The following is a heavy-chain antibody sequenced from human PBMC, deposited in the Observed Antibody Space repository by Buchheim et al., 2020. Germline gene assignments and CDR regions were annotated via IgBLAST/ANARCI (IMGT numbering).Heavy chain of an antibody. CDR3: AKDEQLVLMGY. CDR1: GFTFSSYG. D-gene: IGHD6-6*01. V-gene: IGHV3-30*18. Sequence: QVQLVESGGGVVQPGRSLRLSCAASGFTFSSYGMHWVRQAPGKGLEWVAVISYDGSNKYYADSVKGRFTISRDNSKNTLYLQMNCLRAEDTAVYYCAKDEQLVLMGYWGQGTL. J-gene: IGHJ4*02. CDR2: ISYDGSNK.